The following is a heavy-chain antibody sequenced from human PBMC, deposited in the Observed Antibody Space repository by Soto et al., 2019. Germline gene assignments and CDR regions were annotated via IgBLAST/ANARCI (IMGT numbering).Heavy chain of an antibody. Sequence: SETLSLTCYVSGGSVSSFCWTWLRQSPGKGLESIAYVCSSGSTNYNPSLESRVAISLDTSKNQFSLKLSSVTAADTAVYYCARHPPKVVAARDRHYYYYYMDVWGKGTTVTVSS. CDR3: ARHPPKVVAARDRHYYYYYMDV. J-gene: IGHJ6*03. D-gene: IGHD2-15*01. CDR1: GGSVSSFC. CDR2: VCSSGST. V-gene: IGHV4-59*08.